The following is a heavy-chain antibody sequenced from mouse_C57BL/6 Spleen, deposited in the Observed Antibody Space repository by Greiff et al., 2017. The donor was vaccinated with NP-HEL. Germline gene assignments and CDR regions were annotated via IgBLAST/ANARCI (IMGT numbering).Heavy chain of an antibody. CDR1: GFNIKDYY. Sequence: VQLQQSGAELVKPGASVKLSCTASGFNIKDYYMHWVKQRTEQGLEWIGRIDPEDGETKYAPKFQGKATITADTSSNTAYLQLISLTSEDTAVYYCAVGYGSIYSYWYFDVWGTGTTVTVSS. J-gene: IGHJ1*03. CDR3: AVGYGSIYSYWYFDV. CDR2: IDPEDGET. D-gene: IGHD1-1*01. V-gene: IGHV14-2*01.